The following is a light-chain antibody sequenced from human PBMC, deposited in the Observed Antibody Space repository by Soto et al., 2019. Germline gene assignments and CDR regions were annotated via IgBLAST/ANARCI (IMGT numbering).Light chain of an antibody. J-gene: IGLJ2*01. CDR1: SSDVGGYNY. CDR2: EVS. CDR3: SSFAGNNNLV. V-gene: IGLV2-8*01. Sequence: QSALTQPPSASGSPGQSVTISCTGTSSDVGGYNYVSWYQQHPGKAPKLMISEVSKRSSGVPDRFSGSKSGNTASLTVSGLQAEDEAHYYCSSFAGNNNLVFGGGTKLTVL.